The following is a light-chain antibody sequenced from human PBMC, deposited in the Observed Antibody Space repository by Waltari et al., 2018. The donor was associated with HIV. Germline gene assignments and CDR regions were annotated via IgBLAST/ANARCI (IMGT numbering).Light chain of an antibody. V-gene: IGKV3-15*01. CDR1: QSISNN. CDR3: QQYDNWPPR. J-gene: IGKJ1*01. Sequence: EIVMTQSPASLSMSPGERATLSCRASQSISNNLAWYHQKPGQAPSLLIYGAYTRATGIPARFSGSGSGTEFTLTISSLQPEDFALYYCQQYDNWPPRFGQGTKVEIK. CDR2: GAY.